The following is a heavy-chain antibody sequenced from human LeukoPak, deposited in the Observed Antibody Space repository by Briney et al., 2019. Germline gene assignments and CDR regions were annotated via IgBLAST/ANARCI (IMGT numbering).Heavy chain of an antibody. CDR2: IYYSGST. D-gene: IGHD3-22*01. CDR3: AGVPLGTYYYDSSGYS. J-gene: IGHJ4*02. Sequence: SKTLSLTCTVSGGSISSSSYYWGWIRQPPGKGLEWIGSIYYSGSTYYNPSLKSRVTISVDTSKNQFSLKLSSVTAADTAVYYCAGVPLGTYYYDSSGYSWGQGTLVTVSS. CDR1: GGSISSSSYY. V-gene: IGHV4-39*07.